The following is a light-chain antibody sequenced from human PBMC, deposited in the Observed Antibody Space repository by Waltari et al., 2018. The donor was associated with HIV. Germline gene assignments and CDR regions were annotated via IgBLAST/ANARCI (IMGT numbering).Light chain of an antibody. Sequence: DLSQQASVSVSTGQTATVTCPGDKLGNRFVCWYRQKSGQSPELIIYQDSRRPSGISVRCSGSTSGNKATLTIRGTQSIDDGDYYCQAWDSNTCVFGSGTRVTVL. CDR3: QAWDSNTCV. CDR2: QDS. CDR1: KLGNRF. J-gene: IGLJ1*01. V-gene: IGLV3-1*01.